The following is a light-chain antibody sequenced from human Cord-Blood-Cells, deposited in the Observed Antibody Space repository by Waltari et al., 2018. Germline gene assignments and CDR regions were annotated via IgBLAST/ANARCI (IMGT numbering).Light chain of an antibody. CDR1: QSVSSSY. CDR3: QQYGSSIT. CDR2: GAS. J-gene: IGKJ5*01. Sequence: EIVLTQSPGTLSLSPGERATLSCRASQSVSSSYLAWYQPKPGQAPRLLIYGASSRATGIPDRFSGSGSGTDFTLTISRLEPEDFAVYYRQQYGSSITFGQGTRLEIK. V-gene: IGKV3-20*01.